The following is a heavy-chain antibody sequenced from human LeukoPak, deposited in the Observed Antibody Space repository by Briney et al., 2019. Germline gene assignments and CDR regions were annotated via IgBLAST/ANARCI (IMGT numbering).Heavy chain of an antibody. Sequence: PGGSVRLSCAASDVTFSTFTMHWVRQAPGKGLEWVSSISSSSRTVNYADSVQGRFIVSRDNANNSVFLQMNDLRREDTAVYYCAKGSPRGGLDSWGQGTLVTVSS. CDR2: ISSSSRTV. CDR3: AKGSPRGGLDS. CDR1: DVTFSTFT. D-gene: IGHD1-14*01. J-gene: IGHJ4*02. V-gene: IGHV3-48*01.